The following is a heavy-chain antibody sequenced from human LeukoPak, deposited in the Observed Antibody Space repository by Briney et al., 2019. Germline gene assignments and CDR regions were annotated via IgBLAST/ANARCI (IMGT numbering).Heavy chain of an antibody. CDR2: IIPIFGTA. V-gene: IGHV1-69*13. CDR3: ARARTALDAFDI. CDR1: GGTFSSYA. D-gene: IGHD5-18*01. J-gene: IGHJ3*02. Sequence: SVKVSCTASGGTFSSYAISWVRQAPGQGLEWMGGIIPIFGTANYAQKFQGRVTITADESTSTAYMELSSLRSEDTAVYYCARARTALDAFDIWGQGTMVTVSS.